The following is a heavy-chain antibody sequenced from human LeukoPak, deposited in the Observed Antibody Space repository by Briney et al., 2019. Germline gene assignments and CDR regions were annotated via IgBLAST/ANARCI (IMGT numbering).Heavy chain of an antibody. J-gene: IGHJ4*02. V-gene: IGHV3-43*02. CDR3: GGIAVAGTGKFDY. CDR2: ISGDGGST. CDR1: GFTFDDYA. Sequence: GGSLRLSCAASGFTFDDYAMHWVRQAPGKGLEWVSLISGDGGSTYYADSVKGRFTISRDNSKNSLYLQMNSLRTEDTALYYCGGIAVAGTGKFDYWGQGTLVTASS. D-gene: IGHD6-19*01.